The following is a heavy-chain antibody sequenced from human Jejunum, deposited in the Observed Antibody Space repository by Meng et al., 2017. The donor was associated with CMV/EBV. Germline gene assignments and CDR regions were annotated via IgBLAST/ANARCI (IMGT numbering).Heavy chain of an antibody. CDR3: VKDWAFEYNQGGHYQFDN. CDR1: IFSSYG. J-gene: IGHJ4*02. CDR2: IRFDGTND. V-gene: IGHV3-30*02. Sequence: IFSSYGMHWVRQTPGKGLNWVAFIRFDGTNDFYADSVKDRFTISRDNSKNTVYLQMDILRIEDSAVYYCVKDWAFEYNQGGHYQFDNWGQGALVTVSS. D-gene: IGHD3-10*01.